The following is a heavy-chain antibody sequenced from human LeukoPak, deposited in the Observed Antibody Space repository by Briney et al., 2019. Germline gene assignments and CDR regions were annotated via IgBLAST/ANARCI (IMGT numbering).Heavy chain of an antibody. D-gene: IGHD4-17*01. CDR3: ARVTFATVTANFDY. Sequence: ASVKVSCKASGYTFTSYGISWVRQAPGQGLEWMGWISAYNGNTNYAQKLQGRVTMTTDTSTSTAYMELRSLRSDDTAVYYCARVTFATVTANFDYWSQGTLVTVSS. J-gene: IGHJ4*02. V-gene: IGHV1-18*01. CDR1: GYTFTSYG. CDR2: ISAYNGNT.